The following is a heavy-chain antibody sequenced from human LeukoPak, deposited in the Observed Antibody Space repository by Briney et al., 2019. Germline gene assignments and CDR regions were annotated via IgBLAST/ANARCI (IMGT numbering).Heavy chain of an antibody. CDR3: ARERIAAAGRGSFDY. CDR2: IYYSGST. CDR1: GGSISSYY. V-gene: IGHV4-59*01. Sequence: SETLSLTCTVSGGSISSYYWSWIRQPPGKGLEWIGYIYYSGSTNYNPSLKSRVTISVDTSKNQFSLKLSSMTAADTAVYYCARERIAAAGRGSFDYWGQGTLVTVSS. J-gene: IGHJ4*02. D-gene: IGHD6-13*01.